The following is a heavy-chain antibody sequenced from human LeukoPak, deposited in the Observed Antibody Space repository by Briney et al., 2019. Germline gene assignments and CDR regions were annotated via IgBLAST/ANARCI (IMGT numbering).Heavy chain of an antibody. CDR1: GGSISDSNYY. Sequence: SETLSLTCTVSGGSISDSNYYWGWIRQPPGRGLEWIADIYYSGSAYYSPSLKSRVTVSIDTSKNQFSLKLNSVTAADTAVYYCARQSTIAAARIDPWGQGTLVTVSS. V-gene: IGHV4-39*01. D-gene: IGHD6-25*01. CDR3: ARQSTIAAARIDP. CDR2: IYYSGSA. J-gene: IGHJ5*02.